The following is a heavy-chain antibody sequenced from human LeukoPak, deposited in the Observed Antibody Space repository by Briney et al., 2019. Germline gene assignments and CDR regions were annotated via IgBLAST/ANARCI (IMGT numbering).Heavy chain of an antibody. CDR1: GGSISSYY. V-gene: IGHV4-59*01. CDR3: AKSDYYESSGYNYYYYGMDV. D-gene: IGHD3-22*01. J-gene: IGHJ6*01. CDR2: ISDTGRT. Sequence: SSETLSLTCTVSGGSISSYYWSWIRQPPGKGLEWIGYISDTGRTDYNPSLRSRVTISADTSESQFTLTLTSVTAADTAVYYCAKSDYYESSGYNYYYYGMDVWGQGTTVTVSS.